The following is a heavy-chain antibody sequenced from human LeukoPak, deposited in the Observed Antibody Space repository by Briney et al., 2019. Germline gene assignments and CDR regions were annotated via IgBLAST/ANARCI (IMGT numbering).Heavy chain of an antibody. CDR2: ISGSGGNT. V-gene: IGHV3-23*01. CDR3: AKDGGSGSYYSYFDY. D-gene: IGHD3-10*01. Sequence: GGSLRLSCAPSGFTFSSYAMSWVRPAPGKGLEWVSAISGSGGNTYYADSVKGRFTISRDNSKHTLYLQMNSLRAEDTAVYYCAKDGGSGSYYSYFDYWGQGTLVTVSS. CDR1: GFTFSSYA. J-gene: IGHJ4*02.